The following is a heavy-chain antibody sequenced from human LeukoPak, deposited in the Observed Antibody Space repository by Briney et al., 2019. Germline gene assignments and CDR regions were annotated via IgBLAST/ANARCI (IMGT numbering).Heavy chain of an antibody. V-gene: IGHV3-21*01. J-gene: IGHJ4*02. CDR3: AREVGVVGATSDY. CDR2: ISSSSSYI. D-gene: IGHD1-26*01. CDR1: GFTFSSYS. Sequence: GGSLRLSCAVSGFTFSSYSMNWVRQAPGKGLEWVSSISSSSSYIYYADSVKGRFTISRDNAENSLFLQMNSLRAEDTAVYYCAREVGVVGATSDYWGQGTLVTVSS.